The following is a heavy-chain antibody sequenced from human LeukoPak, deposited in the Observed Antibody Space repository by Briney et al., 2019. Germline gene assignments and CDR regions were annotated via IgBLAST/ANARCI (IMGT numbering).Heavy chain of an antibody. CDR3: AREPYYYDSSGYYSLSGYFDY. CDR2: INAGNGST. Sequence: ASVKVSCKASGYTFTSYAMHWVRQAPGQRLEWMGWINAGNGSTKYSQEFQGRVTITRDTSASTAYMELSSLRSEDMAVYYCAREPYYYDSSGYYSLSGYFDYWGQGTLVTVSS. D-gene: IGHD3-22*01. V-gene: IGHV1-3*03. J-gene: IGHJ4*02. CDR1: GYTFTSYA.